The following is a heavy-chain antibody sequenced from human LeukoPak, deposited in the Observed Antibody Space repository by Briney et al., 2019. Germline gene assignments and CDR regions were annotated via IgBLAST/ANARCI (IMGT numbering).Heavy chain of an antibody. CDR2: TGTNT. J-gene: IGHJ4*02. Sequence: AGGSLRLSCAASGFTFSSYAMNWVRQTPGKGLEWVSTTGTNTYYAESVKGRFTISRDNSKNTLYLQMNSLRGEDTAIYYCAKLLGNPRSFDYWGQGTLVTVSS. D-gene: IGHD2/OR15-2a*01. CDR1: GFTFSSYA. V-gene: IGHV3-23*01. CDR3: AKLLGNPRSFDY.